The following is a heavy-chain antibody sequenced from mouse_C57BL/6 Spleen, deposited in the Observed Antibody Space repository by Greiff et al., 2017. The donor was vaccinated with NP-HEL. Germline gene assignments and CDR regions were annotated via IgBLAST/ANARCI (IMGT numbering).Heavy chain of an antibody. D-gene: IGHD2-1*01. CDR3: ARHEGYGNYVYYAMDY. Sequence: QVQLQQSGAELVKPGASVKLSCKASGYTFTEYTIHWVKQRSGQGLEWIGWFYPGSGSIKYNEKFKDKATLTADKSSSTVYMELSRLTSEDSAVYSCARHEGYGNYVYYAMDYWGQGTSVTVSS. V-gene: IGHV1-62-2*01. J-gene: IGHJ4*01. CDR1: GYTFTEYT. CDR2: FYPGSGSI.